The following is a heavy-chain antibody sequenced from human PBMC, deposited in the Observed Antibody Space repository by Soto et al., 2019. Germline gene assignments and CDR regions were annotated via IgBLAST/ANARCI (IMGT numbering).Heavy chain of an antibody. J-gene: IGHJ6*02. CDR2: IYYSGST. Sequence: SETLSLTCTASGGSVSSGSYYWSWIRQPPGKGLEWIGYIYYSGSTDYNPSLKSRVTISVDTSKNQFSLKLSSVTAADTAVYYCARVLLWFGDLSYERGYFSYGMDVWGQGTTVTVSS. CDR3: ARVLLWFGDLSYERGYFSYGMDV. D-gene: IGHD3-10*01. V-gene: IGHV4-61*01. CDR1: GGSVSSGSYY.